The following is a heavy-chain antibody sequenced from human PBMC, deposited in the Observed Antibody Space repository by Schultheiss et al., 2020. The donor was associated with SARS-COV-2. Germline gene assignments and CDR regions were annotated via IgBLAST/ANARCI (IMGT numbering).Heavy chain of an antibody. D-gene: IGHD1-1*01. J-gene: IGHJ4*02. CDR3: AKAGTREYYFDY. CDR2: IKSKTDGGTT. CDR1: GFTFSNAW. Sequence: GGSLRLSCAASGFTFSNAWMSWVRQAPGKGLEWVGRIKSKTDGGTTDYAAPVKGRFTISRDDSKNTLYLQMNSLRAEDTAVYYCAKAGTREYYFDYWGQGTLVTVSS. V-gene: IGHV3-15*01.